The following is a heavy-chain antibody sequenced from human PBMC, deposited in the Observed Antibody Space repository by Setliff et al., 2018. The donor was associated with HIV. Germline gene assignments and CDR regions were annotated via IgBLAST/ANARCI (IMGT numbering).Heavy chain of an antibody. V-gene: IGHV1-2*02. CDR1: GYTFTSYG. Sequence: ASVKVSCKASGYTFTSYGISWVRQAPGQGLEWMGWINPNSGGTKSAQTFQGRVTMTRDTSINTAYMDLSRLRSDDTAIYYCARDKLEETAESLWGPMKNDAFDIWGPGTLVTVSS. D-gene: IGHD2-21*01. CDR3: ARDKLEETAESLWGPMKNDAFDI. J-gene: IGHJ3*02. CDR2: INPNSGGT.